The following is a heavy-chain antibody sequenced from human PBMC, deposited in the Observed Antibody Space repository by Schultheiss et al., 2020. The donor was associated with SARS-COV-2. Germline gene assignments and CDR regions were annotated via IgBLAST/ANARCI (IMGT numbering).Heavy chain of an antibody. D-gene: IGHD6-6*01. CDR1: GFTFSSYA. J-gene: IGHJ3*02. Sequence: GGSLRLSCAASGFTFSSYAMSWVRQAPGKGLEWVSAISGSGGSTYYADSVKGRFTISRDNSKNTLYLQMNSLRAEDTALYYCAKADDSARGAFDIWGQGTMVTVSS. V-gene: IGHV3-23*01. CDR3: AKADDSARGAFDI. CDR2: ISGSGGST.